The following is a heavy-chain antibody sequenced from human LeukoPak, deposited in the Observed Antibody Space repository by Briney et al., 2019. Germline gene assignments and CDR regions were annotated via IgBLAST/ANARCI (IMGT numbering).Heavy chain of an antibody. J-gene: IGHJ4*02. Sequence: SVKVSCKASGGTFSSYAISWVRQAPGQGREWMGGIIPIFGTANYAQKFQGRVTITTDESTSTAYMELSSLRSEDTAVYYCARGRLSCSGGSCSSFDYWGQGTLVTVSS. V-gene: IGHV1-69*05. D-gene: IGHD2-15*01. CDR1: GGTFSSYA. CDR2: IIPIFGTA. CDR3: ARGRLSCSGGSCSSFDY.